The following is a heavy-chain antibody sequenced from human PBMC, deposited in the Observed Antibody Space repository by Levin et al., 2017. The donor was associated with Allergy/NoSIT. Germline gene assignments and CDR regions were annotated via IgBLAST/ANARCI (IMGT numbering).Heavy chain of an antibody. J-gene: IGHJ4*02. CDR1: GGSFSGYY. V-gene: IGHV4-34*01. CDR2: INHSGST. CDR3: ARAPPTGGFGSGLFDY. D-gene: IGHD3-3*01. Sequence: SETLSLTCAVYGGSFSGYYWSWIRQPPGKGLEWIGEINHSGSTNYNPSLKSRVTISVDTSKNQFSLKLSSVTAADTAVYYCARAPPTGGFGSGLFDYWGQGTLVTVSS.